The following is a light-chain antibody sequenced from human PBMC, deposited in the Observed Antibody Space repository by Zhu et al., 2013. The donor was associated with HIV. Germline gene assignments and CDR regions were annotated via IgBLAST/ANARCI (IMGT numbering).Light chain of an antibody. CDR2: KAS. CDR1: QGILSW. V-gene: IGKV1-5*03. J-gene: IGKJ2*01. Sequence: DIQMTQSPSTLSASVGDRVTITCRASQGILSWLAWYQQKPGKAPKLLIYKASRLESGVPSRFSGSGSGTDFTLTISRLEPEDFAVYHCQHLGTFGQGTKLEIK. CDR3: QHLGT.